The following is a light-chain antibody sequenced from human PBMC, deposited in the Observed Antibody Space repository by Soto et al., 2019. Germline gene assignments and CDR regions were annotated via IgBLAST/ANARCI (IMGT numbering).Light chain of an antibody. Sequence: QSVLTQPASVSGSPGQSITISCTGTSSDVGGYNYVSWYQQHPGKAPKLMIYEVSNRPSAVSNRFSGSKSGNTASLTISGLQAEDEADYYCSSYTSSSTAFGTGTKLTVL. CDR3: SSYTSSSTA. CDR1: SSDVGGYNY. V-gene: IGLV2-14*01. CDR2: EVS. J-gene: IGLJ1*01.